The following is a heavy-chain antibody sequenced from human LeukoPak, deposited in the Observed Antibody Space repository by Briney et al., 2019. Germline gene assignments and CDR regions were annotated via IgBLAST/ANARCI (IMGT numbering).Heavy chain of an antibody. CDR2: ISAYNGNT. Sequence: ASVKVSCKASGYTFTSYGISWVRQAPGQGLEWMGWISAYNGNTNYARKLQGRVTMTTDTSTSTAYMELRSLRSDDTAVYYCARVHDSGSYYPNWFDPWGQGTLVTVSS. V-gene: IGHV1-18*01. D-gene: IGHD1-26*01. CDR3: ARVHDSGSYYPNWFDP. CDR1: GYTFTSYG. J-gene: IGHJ5*02.